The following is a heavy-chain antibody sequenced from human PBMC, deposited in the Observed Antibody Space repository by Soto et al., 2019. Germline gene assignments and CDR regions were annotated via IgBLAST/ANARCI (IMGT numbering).Heavy chain of an antibody. V-gene: IGHV4-61*01. CDR2: IYYSGST. CDR3: ARDRRSGSSRGPYYYYYYGMDV. J-gene: IGHJ6*02. Sequence: SETLSLTXTVSGGSVSSGSYYWSWIRQPPGKGLEWIGYIYYSGSTNYNPSLKSRVTISVDASKNQFSLKLSSVTAADTAVYYCARDRRSGSSRGPYYYYYYGMDVWGQGTTVTVSS. CDR1: GGSVSSGSYY. D-gene: IGHD1-26*01.